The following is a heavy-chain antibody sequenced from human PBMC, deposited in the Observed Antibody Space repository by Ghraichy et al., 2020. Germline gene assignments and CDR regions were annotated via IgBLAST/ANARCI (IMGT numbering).Heavy chain of an antibody. Sequence: ASVKVSCKASGYTFTGYYMHWVRQAPGQGLEWMGWINPNSGGTNYAQKFQGRVTMTRDTSISTAYMELSRLRSDDTAVYYCASSSTGTTSIYYYYGMDVWGQGTTVTVSS. CDR1: GYTFTGYY. V-gene: IGHV1-2*02. CDR3: ASSSTGTTSIYYYYGMDV. CDR2: INPNSGGT. D-gene: IGHD1-1*01. J-gene: IGHJ6*02.